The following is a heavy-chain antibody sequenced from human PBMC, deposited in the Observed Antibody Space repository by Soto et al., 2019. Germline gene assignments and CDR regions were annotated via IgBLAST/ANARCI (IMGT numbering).Heavy chain of an antibody. J-gene: IGHJ4*02. CDR2: AAYSGGT. Sequence: KPSETLSLTCTVSGGSIANNNYFWGWVRQPPGKGLEWIGSAAYSGGTYKNPSLKSRVTVSVDTSKNQFSLKLTSVTAADTAVYYCAKAVVGATSHSDFDSWGQGTLVTVSS. V-gene: IGHV4-39*01. CDR3: AKAVVGATSHSDFDS. D-gene: IGHD2-15*01. CDR1: GGSIANNNYF.